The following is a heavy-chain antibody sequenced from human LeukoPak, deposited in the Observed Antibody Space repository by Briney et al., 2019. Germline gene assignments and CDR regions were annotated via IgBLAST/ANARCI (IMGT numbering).Heavy chain of an antibody. J-gene: IGHJ4*02. CDR2: VHNVGST. CDR1: GVSTTNGIYY. CDR3: ARHAEYNSGWHFYLDH. V-gene: IGHV4-39*01. Sequence: SVTLSLTCTVSGVSTTNGIYYWAWIRQPPGKGLEWIGSVHNVGSTYYNLSLRSRVTMSIDTSKNQFSLRLNSVTAADTAVYYCARHAEYNSGWHFYLDHWGQGILVTVSS. D-gene: IGHD6-19*01.